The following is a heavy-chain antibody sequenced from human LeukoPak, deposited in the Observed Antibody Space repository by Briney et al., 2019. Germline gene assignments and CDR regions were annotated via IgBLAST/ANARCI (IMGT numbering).Heavy chain of an antibody. D-gene: IGHD3-10*01. Sequence: PGGSLRLSCAASGFTFSSYEMNWVRQAPGKGLEWVSYISSSGSTIYYADSVKGRFTISRDNAKNSLYLQMNSLRAEDTAVYYCARAQGGSGSYSVVSDYWGQGTLVTVSS. J-gene: IGHJ4*02. V-gene: IGHV3-48*03. CDR2: ISSSGSTI. CDR3: ARAQGGSGSYSVVSDY. CDR1: GFTFSSYE.